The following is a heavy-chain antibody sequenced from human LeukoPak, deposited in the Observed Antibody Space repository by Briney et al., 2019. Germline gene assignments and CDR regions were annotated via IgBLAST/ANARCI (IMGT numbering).Heavy chain of an antibody. D-gene: IGHD3-22*01. Sequence: ASVKVSCKASGYTFTSYYMHWVRQAPGQGLEWMGIINPSGGSTSYAQKFQGRVTMTRDTSTSTVYMELSRLRSEDTAVYYCARGGYYDSSGYYYVYWFDPWGQGTLVTVSS. CDR2: INPSGGST. J-gene: IGHJ5*02. V-gene: IGHV1-46*01. CDR3: ARGGYYDSSGYYYVYWFDP. CDR1: GYTFTSYY.